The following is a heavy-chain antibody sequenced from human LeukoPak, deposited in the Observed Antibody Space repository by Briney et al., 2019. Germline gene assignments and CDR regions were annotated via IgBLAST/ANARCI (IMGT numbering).Heavy chain of an antibody. J-gene: IGHJ4*02. D-gene: IGHD2-15*01. V-gene: IGHV4-39*07. CDR1: GGSISSSSYY. CDR2: IYYSGSI. CDR3: ARVESGELAHFDY. Sequence: SETLSLTCTVSGGSISSSSYYWGWIRQPPGKGLEWIGSIYYSGSIYYNPSLKSRVTISVDTSKNQFSLKLSSVTAADTAVYYCARVESGELAHFDYWGQGTLVTVSS.